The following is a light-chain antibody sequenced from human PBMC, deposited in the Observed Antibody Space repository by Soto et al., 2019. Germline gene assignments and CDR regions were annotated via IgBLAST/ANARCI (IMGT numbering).Light chain of an antibody. CDR1: QSVSNY. CDR2: GAS. Sequence: EIVLTQSPGTLSLSPGERATLSCRASQSVSNYLAWYQQKPGQAPRLLIYGASDRATGIPDTFSGSGSGTDFTLTITILEPEDFALYYCQQYVTSPVTFGQGTKLEIK. V-gene: IGKV3-20*01. CDR3: QQYVTSPVT. J-gene: IGKJ2*01.